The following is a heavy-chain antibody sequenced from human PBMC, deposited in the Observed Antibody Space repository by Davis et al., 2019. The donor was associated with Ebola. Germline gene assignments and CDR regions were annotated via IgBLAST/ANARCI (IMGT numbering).Heavy chain of an antibody. D-gene: IGHD1-14*01. V-gene: IGHV3-7*03. CDR1: GFSFSNYW. CDR2: INQDGSDQ. Sequence: GGSLRLSCAASGFSFSNYWLSWVRQAPGKGLEWVANINQDGSDQQYVGSVKGRFTVSRDNAKNSLYLQLNSLRAEDTAMYYCSRLRRAEAENYWGQGTLVTVSS. J-gene: IGHJ4*02. CDR3: SRLRRAEAENY.